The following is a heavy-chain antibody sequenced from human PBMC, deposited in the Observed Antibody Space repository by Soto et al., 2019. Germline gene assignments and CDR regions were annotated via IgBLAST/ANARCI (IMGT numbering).Heavy chain of an antibody. Sequence: EVQLVESGGGLVKPGGSLTLSCAASGFTFSISTMTWVRQAPGKRLEWVSSISSGATYLYYADSVRRRFSISRDNAKHSLYLQMTSLRVEDTAVYYCARGDGTGLHSSGWAPRFWGQGTLVTVSS. CDR2: ISSGATYL. D-gene: IGHD6-25*01. CDR1: GFTFSIST. J-gene: IGHJ4*02. V-gene: IGHV3-21*01. CDR3: ARGDGTGLHSSGWAPRF.